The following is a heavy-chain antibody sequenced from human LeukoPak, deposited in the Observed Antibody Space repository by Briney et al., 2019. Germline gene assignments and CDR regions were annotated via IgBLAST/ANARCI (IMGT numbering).Heavy chain of an antibody. CDR1: GFTFSSYW. CDR2: INSDGSST. Sequence: GGSLRLSCAASGFTFSSYWMHWVRQAPGKGLVWVSRINSDGSSTSYADSVKGRFTISRGNAKNTLYLQMNTLRAEDTAVYYCVSIPGDWGQGILVTVSS. V-gene: IGHV3-74*01. J-gene: IGHJ4*02. CDR3: VSIPGD. D-gene: IGHD7-27*01.